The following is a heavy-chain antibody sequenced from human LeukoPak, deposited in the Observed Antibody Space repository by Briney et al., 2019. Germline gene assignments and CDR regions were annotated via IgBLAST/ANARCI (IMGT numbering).Heavy chain of an antibody. J-gene: IGHJ6*03. Sequence: QAGGSLRLSCVASGFTVSSSYMIWVRQAPGKGLEWVSVIYSGGYTYYADSVKGRFTISRDHSKNTLYLQMDSLRAEDTAVYYCARDKWAAAMGRDSYYYYYMDVWGKGTTVTISS. CDR3: ARDKWAAAMGRDSYYYYYMDV. CDR1: GFTVSSSY. CDR2: IYSGGYT. V-gene: IGHV3-53*01. D-gene: IGHD2-2*01.